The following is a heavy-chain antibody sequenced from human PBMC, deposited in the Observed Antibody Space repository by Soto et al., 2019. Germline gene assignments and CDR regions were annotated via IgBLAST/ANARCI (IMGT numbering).Heavy chain of an antibody. CDR3: ASAGYSNYERHFDY. Sequence: GGSLRLSCAASGFAFSDYYMSWVRQAPGKGLEWVSYISGSGSTIYYADYVKGRFTISRDNAKNSLYLQMNSLRAEDTAVYYCASAGYSNYERHFDYWGQGTLVTVSS. J-gene: IGHJ4*02. V-gene: IGHV3-11*01. CDR2: ISGSGSTI. D-gene: IGHD4-4*01. CDR1: GFAFSDYY.